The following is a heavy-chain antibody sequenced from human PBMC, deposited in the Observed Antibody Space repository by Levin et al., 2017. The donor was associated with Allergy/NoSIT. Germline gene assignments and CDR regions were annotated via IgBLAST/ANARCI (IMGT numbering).Heavy chain of an antibody. CDR2: IYYSGST. D-gene: IGHD6-6*01. CDR3: ARPQRTFYSSSPGWFDP. Sequence: ASETLSLTCTVSGGSISSSSYYWGWIRQPPGKGLEWIGSIYYSGSTYYNPSLKSRVTISVDTSKNQFSLKLSSVTAADTAVYYCARPQRTFYSSSPGWFDPWGQGTLVTVSS. V-gene: IGHV4-39*01. CDR1: GGSISSSSYY. J-gene: IGHJ5*02.